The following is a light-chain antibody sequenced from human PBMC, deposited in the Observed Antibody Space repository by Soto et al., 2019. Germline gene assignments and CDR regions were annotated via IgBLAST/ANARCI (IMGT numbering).Light chain of an antibody. J-gene: IGLJ2*01. Sequence: QSVLTQPPSVSAAPGQKVTISCSGSTSNIGSSYVSWYQQVPGTAPKLLIYDNNKRPSEIPDRFSGSKSGTSATLDITGRQTGDEAYHYCGTWDRSLTAGVFGGGTKLTVL. CDR2: DNN. V-gene: IGLV1-51*01. CDR1: TSNIGSSY. CDR3: GTWDRSLTAGV.